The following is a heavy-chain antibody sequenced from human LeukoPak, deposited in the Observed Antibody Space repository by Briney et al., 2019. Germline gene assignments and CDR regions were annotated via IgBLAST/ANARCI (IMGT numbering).Heavy chain of an antibody. Sequence: SETLSLTCTVSGGSISSSSYYWGWIRQPPGKGLEWIGSIYYSGSTYYNPSLKSRVTISVDTSRNQFSLKLSSVTAADTAVYYCARDQGMVVITYFDYWGQGTLVTVSS. CDR2: IYYSGST. D-gene: IGHD3-22*01. CDR3: ARDQGMVVITYFDY. V-gene: IGHV4-39*01. CDR1: GGSISSSSYY. J-gene: IGHJ4*02.